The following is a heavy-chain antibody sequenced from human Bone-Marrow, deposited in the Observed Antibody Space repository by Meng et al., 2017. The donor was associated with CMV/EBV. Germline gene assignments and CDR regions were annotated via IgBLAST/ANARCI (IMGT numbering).Heavy chain of an antibody. CDR1: GFIFGDHT. V-gene: IGHV3-49*04. Sequence: CTASGFIFGDHTMSWVRQAPRKGLEWVGFIRSKVYGETTEDAASVRGSVSISRNDSKSIAYLQVHSLKSEDTAVYYCTTPGITVFWGQGTLVTVSS. D-gene: IGHD4-11*01. CDR2: IRSKVYGETT. CDR3: TTPGITVF. J-gene: IGHJ4*02.